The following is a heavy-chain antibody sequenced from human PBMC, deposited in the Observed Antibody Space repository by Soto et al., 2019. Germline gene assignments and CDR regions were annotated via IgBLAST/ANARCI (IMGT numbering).Heavy chain of an antibody. J-gene: IGHJ4*02. CDR3: ARDSTTYSRGYYSAVDY. D-gene: IGHD3-22*01. CDR2: TNTSGGNT. Sequence: ASVKVSCKASGYTFTRHYIHWVRQAPGQGLEWMGITNTSGGNTNYAPRFQGRVTMTCDTSTSTVYMELRSLRSEDTAVYYCARDSTTYSRGYYSAVDYWVQGTLVTVSS. CDR1: GYTFTRHY. V-gene: IGHV1-46*01.